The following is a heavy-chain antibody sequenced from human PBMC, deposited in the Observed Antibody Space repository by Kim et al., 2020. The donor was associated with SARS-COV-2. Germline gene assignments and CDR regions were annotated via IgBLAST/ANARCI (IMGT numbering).Heavy chain of an antibody. Sequence: SETLSLTCTVSGGSISSSSYYWGWIRQPPGKGLEWIGSIYYSGSTYYNPSLKSRVTISVDTSKNQFSLKLSSVTAADTAVYYCARDLPGSYYNALFYFDYWGQGTLVTVSS. D-gene: IGHD3-10*01. CDR2: IYYSGST. V-gene: IGHV4-39*07. CDR1: GGSISSSSYY. J-gene: IGHJ4*02. CDR3: ARDLPGSYYNALFYFDY.